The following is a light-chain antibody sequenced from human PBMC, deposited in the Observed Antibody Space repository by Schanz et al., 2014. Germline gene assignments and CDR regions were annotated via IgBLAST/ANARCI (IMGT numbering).Light chain of an antibody. CDR3: RSYTSSGAYV. Sequence: QSALTQPPSASGSPGQSITISCTGTSSDVGSYNLVSWYQQHPGKAPKLMIYEGTKRPSGVSNRFSGSKSGNTASLTISGLQAEDEADYYCRSYTSSGAYVFGSGTKLTV. V-gene: IGLV2-14*02. CDR2: EGT. CDR1: SSDVGSYNL. J-gene: IGLJ1*01.